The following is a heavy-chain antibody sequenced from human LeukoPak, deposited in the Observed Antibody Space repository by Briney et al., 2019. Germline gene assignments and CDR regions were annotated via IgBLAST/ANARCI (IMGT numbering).Heavy chain of an antibody. Sequence: GGSLRLSCAASGFTFSSYSMNWVRQAPGKGLEWVSSISSSSSYIYYADSVKGRFTISRDNAKNSLYLQMNSLRAEDTVVYYCARFRGSSGAFDIWGQGTMVTVSS. CDR1: GFTFSSYS. CDR2: ISSSSSYI. V-gene: IGHV3-21*01. CDR3: ARFRGSSGAFDI. J-gene: IGHJ3*02. D-gene: IGHD3-10*01.